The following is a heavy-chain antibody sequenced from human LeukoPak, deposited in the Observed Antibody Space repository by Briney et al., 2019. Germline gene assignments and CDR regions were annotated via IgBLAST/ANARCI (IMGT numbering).Heavy chain of an antibody. J-gene: IGHJ4*02. V-gene: IGHV3-13*04. CDR2: IGTAGDT. Sequence: GGSLRLSCAASGFTFSSYWMHWVRQPTGKGLEWVSAIGTAGDTYYPGSVKGRFTISRENAKNSLYLQMNSLRAGDTAVYYCVRGTGYSAYDYDFDYWGQGTLVTVSS. D-gene: IGHD5-12*01. CDR3: VRGTGYSAYDYDFDY. CDR1: GFTFSSYW.